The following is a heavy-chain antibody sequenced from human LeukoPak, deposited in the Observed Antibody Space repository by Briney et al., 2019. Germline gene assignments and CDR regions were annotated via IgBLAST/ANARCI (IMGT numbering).Heavy chain of an antibody. V-gene: IGHV4-34*01. D-gene: IGHD3-10*01. CDR3: ARGRPPPYYGSGKEFDY. CDR2: INHSGST. J-gene: IGHJ4*02. Sequence: SGTLSLTCAVYGGSFSGYYWSWIRQPPGKGLEWIGEINHSGSTNYNPSLKSRVTISVDTSKNQFSLKLSSVTAADTAVYYCARGRPPPYYGSGKEFDYWGQGTLVTVSS. CDR1: GGSFSGYY.